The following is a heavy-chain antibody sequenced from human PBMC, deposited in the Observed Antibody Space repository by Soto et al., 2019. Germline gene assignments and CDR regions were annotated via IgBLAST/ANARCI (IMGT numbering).Heavy chain of an antibody. CDR2: INTKSGGT. Sequence: HVQLVQSGAEVKKPGASVKVSCKASGYTFTGYYMHWVRQAPGQGLEWMGWINTKSGGTNYAQKFQGRVTMTRDTSISTAYMELSRLRSDDTAVYYCARDYGGATLDYFDYWGQGTLVTVSS. CDR1: GYTFTGYY. V-gene: IGHV1-2*02. CDR3: ARDYGGATLDYFDY. D-gene: IGHD1-26*01. J-gene: IGHJ4*02.